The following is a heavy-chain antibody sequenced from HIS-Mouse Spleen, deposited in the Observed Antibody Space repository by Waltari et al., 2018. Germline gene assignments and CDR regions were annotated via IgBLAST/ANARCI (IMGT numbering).Heavy chain of an antibody. D-gene: IGHD6-13*01. CDR3: AREIPYSSSWYDWYFDL. V-gene: IGHV4-39*07. J-gene: IGHJ2*01. CDR2: IYYSGST. Sequence: QLQLQESGPGLVKPSETLSLTCTVPCGSIRSSSYYWGWIRQPPGKGLEWIGSIYYSGSTYYNPSLKSRVTISVDTSKNQFSLKLSSVTAADTAVYYCAREIPYSSSWYDWYFDLWGRGTLVTVSS. CDR1: CGSIRSSSYY.